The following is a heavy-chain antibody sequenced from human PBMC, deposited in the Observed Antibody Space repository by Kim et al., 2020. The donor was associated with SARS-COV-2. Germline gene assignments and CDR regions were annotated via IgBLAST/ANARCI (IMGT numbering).Heavy chain of an antibody. Sequence: SETLSLTCTVSGGSISSSSYYWGWIRQPPGKGLEWIGSIYYSGSTYYNPSLKSRVTISVDTSKNQFSLKLSSVTAADTAVYYCATTMVRGVKPHSFDYWGQGTLVTVSS. CDR2: IYYSGST. V-gene: IGHV4-39*07. CDR3: ATTMVRGVKPHSFDY. D-gene: IGHD3-10*01. J-gene: IGHJ4*02. CDR1: GGSISSSSYY.